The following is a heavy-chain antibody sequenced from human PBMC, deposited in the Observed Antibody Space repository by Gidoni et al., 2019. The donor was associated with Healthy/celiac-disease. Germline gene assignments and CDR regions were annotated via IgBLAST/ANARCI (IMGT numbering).Heavy chain of an antibody. D-gene: IGHD5-18*01. Sequence: EGQPFESGGGLVQPGGVLSLSCAASWFTVGSHAMSWVRQAPGKGLEWVSAISGSGGSSYYADSVKGRFTISRDNSKNTLYLQMNSLRAEDTAVYYCAKDHGEYSYGSGDAFDIWGQVTMVTVSS. CDR1: WFTVGSHA. CDR2: ISGSGGSS. J-gene: IGHJ3*02. CDR3: AKDHGEYSYGSGDAFDI. V-gene: IGHV3-23*01.